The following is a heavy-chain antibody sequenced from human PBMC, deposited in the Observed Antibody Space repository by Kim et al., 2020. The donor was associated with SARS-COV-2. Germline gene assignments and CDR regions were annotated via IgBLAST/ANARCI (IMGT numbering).Heavy chain of an antibody. CDR2: IHYSGGT. CDR1: GGFISNYY. Sequence: SETLSLTCSVSGGFISNYYWTWIRQPPGKGLEWIGYIHYSGGTSYNPSLKSRVTISLDTSKNQFSLKLTSVTAVDTAVYYCASGGGYYREMRWGQATLVT. J-gene: IGHJ4*02. D-gene: IGHD3-3*01. CDR3: ASGGGYYREMR. V-gene: IGHV4-59*13.